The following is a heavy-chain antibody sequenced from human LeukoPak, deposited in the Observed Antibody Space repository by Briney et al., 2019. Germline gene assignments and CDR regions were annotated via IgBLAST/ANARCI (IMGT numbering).Heavy chain of an antibody. CDR3: ARDGGSGTYSYYGMDV. Sequence: GGSLRLSCAASGFNFRGQAMSWVRQGPGKGLEWVAGISGRGETTYYADSVKGRFTISRDNSNNTLFLQVNSLRAEDTAVYYCARDGGSGTYSYYGMDVWGQGTTVTVSS. V-gene: IGHV3-23*01. J-gene: IGHJ6*02. D-gene: IGHD1-26*01. CDR2: ISGRGETT. CDR1: GFNFRGQA.